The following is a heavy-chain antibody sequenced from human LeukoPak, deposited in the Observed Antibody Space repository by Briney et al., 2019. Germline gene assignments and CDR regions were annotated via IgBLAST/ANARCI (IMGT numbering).Heavy chain of an antibody. CDR3: ARDYDFWS. D-gene: IGHD3-3*01. J-gene: IGHJ5*02. Sequence: GGSLRLSCAASGFTFSSYAMHWVHQAPGKGLEWVAVISYDGSNKNYADSVKGRFTISRDNSKNTLYLQMNSLRAEDTAVYYCARDYDFWSWGQGTLVTVSS. V-gene: IGHV3-30-3*01. CDR2: ISYDGSNK. CDR1: GFTFSSYA.